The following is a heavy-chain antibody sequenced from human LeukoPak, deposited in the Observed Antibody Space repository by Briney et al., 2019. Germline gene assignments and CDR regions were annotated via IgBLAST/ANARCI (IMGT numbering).Heavy chain of an antibody. J-gene: IGHJ3*02. CDR1: GFTFSSYA. Sequence: PGGSLRLSCAASGFTFSSYAVTWVRQAPGKGLEWVSGITGSGDTTFYADSVKGRFTISRDNSKNTLYLQMNSLRAEDTAVYYCAKDAVEHQLVNAFDIWGQGTMVTVSS. CDR2: ITGSGDTT. CDR3: AKDAVEHQLVNAFDI. V-gene: IGHV3-23*01. D-gene: IGHD6-13*01.